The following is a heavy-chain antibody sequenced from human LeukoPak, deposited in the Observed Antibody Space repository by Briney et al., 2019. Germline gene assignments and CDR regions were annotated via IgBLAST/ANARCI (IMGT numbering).Heavy chain of an antibody. CDR2: IWYDGSNK. CDR1: GFTFSTYA. CDR3: ARARSSSCDY. Sequence: GGSLRLSCAASGFTFSTYAMSWVRQAPGKGLEWVAVIWYDGSNKYYADSVKGRFTISRDNSKNTLYLQMNSLRAEDTAVYYCARARSSSCDYWGQGTLVTVSS. J-gene: IGHJ4*02. D-gene: IGHD6-13*01. V-gene: IGHV3-33*08.